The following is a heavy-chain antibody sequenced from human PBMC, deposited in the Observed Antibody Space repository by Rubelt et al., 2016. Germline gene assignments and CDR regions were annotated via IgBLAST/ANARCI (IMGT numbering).Heavy chain of an antibody. D-gene: IGHD3-16*01. CDR3: TRDLQGSKDYGVEY. J-gene: IGHJ4*01. Sequence: EVQLVESGGGLVQPGGSLRICCAGSGFIFSKYWMSWVRQAPGKGLEWVANIKRDGTTKYYVDSVKGRFTISRDNDKSSMWLQMNSLRVEDTAVYYCTRDLQGSKDYGVEYWGQGNLVTVSS. V-gene: IGHV3-7*03. CDR2: IKRDGTTK. CDR1: GFIFSKYW.